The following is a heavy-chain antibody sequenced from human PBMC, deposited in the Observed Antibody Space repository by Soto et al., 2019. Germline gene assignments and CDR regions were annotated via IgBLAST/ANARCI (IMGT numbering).Heavy chain of an antibody. J-gene: IGHJ6*02. D-gene: IGHD3-22*01. CDR2: IIPILGIA. CDR1: GGTFSSYI. Sequence: QVQLVESGAEVKKPGSSVKVSCKASGGTFSSYIISWVRQAPGQGIEWMGRIIPILGIANYAQKFQGRVTITADKSTSTAYMELSSLRSEDTAVYYCANKDYDSSEYYYYGMDVWGQGTTVTVSS. CDR3: ANKDYDSSEYYYYGMDV. V-gene: IGHV1-69*02.